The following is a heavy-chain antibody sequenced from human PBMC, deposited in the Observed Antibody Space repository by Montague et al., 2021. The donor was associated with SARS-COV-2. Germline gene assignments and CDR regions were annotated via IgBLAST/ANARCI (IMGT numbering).Heavy chain of an antibody. V-gene: IGHV4-61*02. CDR3: ARAKWELYFDY. D-gene: IGHD1-26*01. CDR2: IDTSGST. CDR1: GGSISSGSYY. J-gene: IGHJ4*02. Sequence: TLSLTCTVSGGSISSGSYYWSWIRQPAGKGLEWIGRIDTSGSTNYKPSLKSRVTISVDTSKNQFSLKLSSVTAADTAVYYCARAKWELYFDYWGQGTLVTVSS.